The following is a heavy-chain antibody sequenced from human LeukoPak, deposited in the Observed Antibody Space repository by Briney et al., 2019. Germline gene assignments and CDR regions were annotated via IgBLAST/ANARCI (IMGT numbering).Heavy chain of an antibody. CDR1: GGTFSSYA. CDR2: IIPIFGTA. Sequence: ASVKVSCKASGGTFSSYAISWVRQAPGQGIEWMGGIIPIFGTANYAQKFQGRVTITTDESTSTAYMELSSLRSEDTAVYYCASLEWELRQQENDAFDIWGQGTMVTVSS. D-gene: IGHD1-26*01. CDR3: ASLEWELRQQENDAFDI. V-gene: IGHV1-69*05. J-gene: IGHJ3*02.